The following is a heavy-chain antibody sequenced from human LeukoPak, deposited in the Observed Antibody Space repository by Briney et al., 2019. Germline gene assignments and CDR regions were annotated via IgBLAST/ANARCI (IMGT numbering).Heavy chain of an antibody. CDR1: GFTFDDYV. J-gene: IGHJ5*02. CDR2: ISWNSGTI. Sequence: GGSLRLSCAASGFTFDDYVMNWVRQAPGKGLEWVSGISWNSGTIGYADSVKGRFTISRDNAKNSLYLQMNSLRAEDTAVYYCAKVGGDYGDYNWFDPWGQGTLVTVSS. D-gene: IGHD4-17*01. CDR3: AKVGGDYGDYNWFDP. V-gene: IGHV3-9*01.